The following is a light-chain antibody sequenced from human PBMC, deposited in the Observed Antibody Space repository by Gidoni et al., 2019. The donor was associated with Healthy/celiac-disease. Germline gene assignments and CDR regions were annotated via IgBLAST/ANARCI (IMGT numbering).Light chain of an antibody. CDR2: WAS. V-gene: IGKV4-1*01. CDR3: QQYYSTPQT. J-gene: IGKJ1*01. CDR1: QSVLYSSNNKNY. Sequence: DIVMTQSPDSLAVSRGERATINCKSSQSVLYSSNNKNYLAWYQQKPGQPPKLLIYWASTRESGVPDRFSGSGSGTDFTLTISSLQAEDVAVYYCQQYYSTPQTFGQXTKVEIK.